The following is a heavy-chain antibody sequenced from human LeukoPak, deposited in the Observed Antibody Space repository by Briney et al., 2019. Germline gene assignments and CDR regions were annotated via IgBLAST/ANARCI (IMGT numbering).Heavy chain of an antibody. CDR1: GFTFVDYG. CDR2: INYNGAIT. J-gene: IGHJ4*02. V-gene: IGHV3-20*04. Sequence: GVSLRLSCATSGFTFVDYGLSWVRRAPGKGLEWLCAINYNGAITDYADSVKGRFTISRDNAKNSLYLRMDSLRAEDTALYYCARDRLGPSFSVSHFDLWGQGTLVTVSS. D-gene: IGHD3-3*02. CDR3: ARDRLGPSFSVSHFDL.